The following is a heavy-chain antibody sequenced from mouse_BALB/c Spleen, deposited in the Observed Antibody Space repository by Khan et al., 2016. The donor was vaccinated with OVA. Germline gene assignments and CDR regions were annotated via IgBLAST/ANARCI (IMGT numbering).Heavy chain of an antibody. V-gene: IGHV1S56*01. CDR2: IYPGDGTP. J-gene: IGHJ4*01. CDR1: GYTFTSYV. CDR3: ARGGGREVAMDY. Sequence: QVQLQQPGPELVKPGALVKISCKASGYTFTSYVINWVKQRPGQGLEWIGWIYPGDGTPKYNEKFKGKATLTADNSSITAYMQLSSLTSENSAVDFCARGGGREVAMDYWGRGTSVTVNS.